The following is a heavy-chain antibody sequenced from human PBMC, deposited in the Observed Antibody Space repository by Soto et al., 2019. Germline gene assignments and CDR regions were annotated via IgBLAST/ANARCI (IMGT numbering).Heavy chain of an antibody. J-gene: IGHJ3*02. CDR2: IYYSGST. CDR3: ARNPPLNYYDSSGYLALDAFDI. CDR1: GGSISSYY. Sequence: SETLSLTCTVSGGSISSYYWSWIRQPPGKGLEWIGYIYYSGSTNYNPSLKSRVTISVDTSKNQFSLKLSSVTAADTAVYYCARNPPLNYYDSSGYLALDAFDIWGQGTMVTASS. V-gene: IGHV4-59*01. D-gene: IGHD3-22*01.